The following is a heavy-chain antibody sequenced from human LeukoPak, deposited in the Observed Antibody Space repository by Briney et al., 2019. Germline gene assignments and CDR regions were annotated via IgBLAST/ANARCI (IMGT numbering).Heavy chain of an antibody. CDR3: ASSPTIFGVVMMDV. Sequence: SETLSLTCTVSGGSISSYYWRWIRQPAGKGLEWIGRIYTSGSTNYNPSLKSRVTMSVDTSKNQFSLTLSSVPAADTAVYYCASSPTIFGVVMMDVWGQGTTVTVSS. D-gene: IGHD3-3*01. CDR2: IYTSGST. CDR1: GGSISSYY. V-gene: IGHV4-4*07. J-gene: IGHJ6*02.